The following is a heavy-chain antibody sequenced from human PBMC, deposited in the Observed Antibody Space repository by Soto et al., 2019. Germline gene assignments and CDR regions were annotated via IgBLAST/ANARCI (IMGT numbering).Heavy chain of an antibody. CDR1: GGSFSGYY. J-gene: IGHJ4*02. D-gene: IGHD5-18*01. CDR2: INHSGST. Sequence: PSETLSLTCAVYGGSFSGYYWSWIRQPPGKGLEWIGEINHSGSTNYNPSLKSRVTISVDTSKNQFSLKLSSVTAADTAVYYCARSLGDTAMVTRSRSDYWGQGTLVIVS. V-gene: IGHV4-34*01. CDR3: ARSLGDTAMVTRSRSDY.